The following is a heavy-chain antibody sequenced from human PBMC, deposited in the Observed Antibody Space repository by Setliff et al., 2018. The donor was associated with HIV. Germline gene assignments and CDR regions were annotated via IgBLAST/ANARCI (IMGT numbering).Heavy chain of an antibody. CDR2: IYPDDSDT. D-gene: IGHD3-10*01. V-gene: IGHV5-51*01. Sequence: GESLKISCKGSGYTFSNYWIAWVRQMPGKGLEWMGIIYPDDSDTRYSPSFQGQVTISADKSISTAYLQWSSLKASDSAIYYCAREGQPGTGAFSFDPWGQGTLVTVSS. CDR1: GYTFSNYW. J-gene: IGHJ5*02. CDR3: AREGQPGTGAFSFDP.